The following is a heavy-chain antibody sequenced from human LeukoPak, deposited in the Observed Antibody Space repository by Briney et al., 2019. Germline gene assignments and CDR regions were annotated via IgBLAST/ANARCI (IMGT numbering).Heavy chain of an antibody. Sequence: PGGSLRLSCTASGFTFGDYAMSWFRQAPGKGLEWVGFIRSKAYGGTTEYAASVKGRFTISRDDSKSIAYLQMNSLKTEDTAVYYCTREELEYGYSYAFDIWGQGTMVTVSS. D-gene: IGHD5-18*01. CDR1: GFTFGDYA. CDR3: TREELEYGYSYAFDI. J-gene: IGHJ3*02. CDR2: IRSKAYGGTT. V-gene: IGHV3-49*03.